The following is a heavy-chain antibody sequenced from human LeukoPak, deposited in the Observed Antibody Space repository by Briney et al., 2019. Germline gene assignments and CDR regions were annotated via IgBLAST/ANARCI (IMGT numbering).Heavy chain of an antibody. CDR2: IYSGGST. D-gene: IGHD1-14*01. CDR3: ARDKEARAPDAFDI. Sequence: GSLRLSCAASGFTVSSNYMSWVRQAPGKGLEWVSVIYSGGSTYYADSVKGRFTISRDNSKNTLYLQMNSLRAEDTAVYYCARDKEARAPDAFDIWGQGTMVTVSS. CDR1: GFTVSSNY. J-gene: IGHJ3*02. V-gene: IGHV3-66*01.